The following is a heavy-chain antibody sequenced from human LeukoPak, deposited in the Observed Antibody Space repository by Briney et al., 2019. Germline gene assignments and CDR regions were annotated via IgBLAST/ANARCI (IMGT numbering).Heavy chain of an antibody. V-gene: IGHV1-18*01. J-gene: IGHJ4*02. CDR2: ISAYNGNT. Sequence: EASVKVSCKASGYTFTSYGISWVRQAPGQGLEWMGWISAYNGNTNYAQKLQGRVTMTTDTSTSTAYMELSSLRSEDTAVYYCATDYGDYVFDYWGQGTLVTVSS. CDR3: ATDYGDYVFDY. CDR1: GYTFTSYG. D-gene: IGHD4-17*01.